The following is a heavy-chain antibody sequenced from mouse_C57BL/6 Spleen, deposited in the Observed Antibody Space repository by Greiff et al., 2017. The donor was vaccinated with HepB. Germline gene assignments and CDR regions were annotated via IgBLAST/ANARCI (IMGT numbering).Heavy chain of an antibody. CDR3: AIYYDGSAWFAD. CDR2: INPSTGGT. Sequence: VQLQQSGPELVKPGASVKISCKASGYSFTGYYMNWVKQSPEKSLEWIGEINPSTGGTTYNQKFKAKATLTVDKSSSTAYMQLKSLTSEDSAVYYCAIYYDGSAWFADWGQGTLGTVSA. V-gene: IGHV1-42*01. J-gene: IGHJ3*01. D-gene: IGHD1-1*01. CDR1: GYSFTGYY.